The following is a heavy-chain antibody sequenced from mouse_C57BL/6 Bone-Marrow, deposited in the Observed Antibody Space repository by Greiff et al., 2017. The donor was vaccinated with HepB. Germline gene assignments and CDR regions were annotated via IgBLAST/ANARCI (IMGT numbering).Heavy chain of an antibody. CDR3: ARDLDYFDY. Sequence: EVKVVESEGGLVQPGSSMKLSCTASGFTFSDYYMAWVRQVPEKGLEWVANINYDGSSTYYLDSLKSRFIISRDNAKNSLYLQMSSLKSEDTATYYCARDLDYFDYWGQGTTLTVSS. V-gene: IGHV5-16*01. CDR1: GFTFSDYY. CDR2: INYDGSST. J-gene: IGHJ2*01.